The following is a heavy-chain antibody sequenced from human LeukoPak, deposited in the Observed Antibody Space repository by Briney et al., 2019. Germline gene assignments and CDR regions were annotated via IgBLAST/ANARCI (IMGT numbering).Heavy chain of an antibody. V-gene: IGHV1-18*01. D-gene: IGHD3-3*01. CDR3: ANSDVLFPNYDVLSGYPNFDY. J-gene: IGHJ4*02. Sequence: ASVKVSCKASGGTFSSYAISWVRQAPGQGLEWMGWISAYNGNTNYAQKLQGRVTMTTDTSTSTAYMELRSLRSDDTAVYYCANSDVLFPNYDVLSGYPNFDYWGQGTLITVSS. CDR2: ISAYNGNT. CDR1: GGTFSSYA.